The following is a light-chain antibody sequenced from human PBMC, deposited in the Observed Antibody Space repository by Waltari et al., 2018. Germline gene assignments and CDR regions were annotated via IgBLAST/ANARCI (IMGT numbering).Light chain of an antibody. CDR2: KDS. Sequence: SYELTQPSSVSVSPGPTARITCSGDVLAKRYTRGFQQKPGQAPVLVIYKDSERPSGTPERFSGSSSGTTVTLTISGAQVEDEADYYCYSVDDNKRVFGGGTKLTVL. CDR3: YSVDDNKRV. CDR1: VLAKRY. J-gene: IGLJ2*01. V-gene: IGLV3-27*01.